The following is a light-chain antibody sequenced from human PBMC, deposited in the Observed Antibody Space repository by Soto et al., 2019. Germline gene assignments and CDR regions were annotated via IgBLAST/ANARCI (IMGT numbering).Light chain of an antibody. CDR1: QSVSSN. V-gene: IGKV3-15*01. J-gene: IGKJ2*01. CDR2: AAS. Sequence: EIVLTQSPSTLSLSPGERGTLSCRASQSVSSNLAWYQQKPGQAPRLLISAASARATGIPARFSGSGSGTDFPLTISSLQSEDFAVYYCQQYNNWPYTLGQGTKVDIK. CDR3: QQYNNWPYT.